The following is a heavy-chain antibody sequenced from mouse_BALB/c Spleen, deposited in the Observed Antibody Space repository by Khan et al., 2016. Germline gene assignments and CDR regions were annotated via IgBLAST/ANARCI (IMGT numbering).Heavy chain of an antibody. D-gene: IGHD2-1*01. CDR1: GYSITSDYA. Sequence: EVQLQESGPGLVKPSQSLSLTCTVTGYSITSDYAWNWIRQFPGNKLEWMGYISYSGSTSYHPSLKSRISITRDTSKNQLFLQLNSVTTEDTATYDRAIYYGNYGFAYWGQGTLVTVSA. CDR3: AIYYGNYGFAY. J-gene: IGHJ3*01. V-gene: IGHV3-2*02. CDR2: ISYSGST.